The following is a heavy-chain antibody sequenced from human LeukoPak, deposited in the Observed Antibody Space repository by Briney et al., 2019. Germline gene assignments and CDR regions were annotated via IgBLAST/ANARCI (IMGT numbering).Heavy chain of an antibody. CDR1: GGSISSSSYY. CDR3: ARLDYYDWGGY. Sequence: SETLSLTCTVSGGSISSSSYYWGWIRQPPGKGLEWIGSIYYSGSTYYSPSLKSRVTISVDTSKNQFSLKLSSVTAADTAVYYCARLDYYDWGGYWGQGTLVTVSS. CDR2: IYYSGST. V-gene: IGHV4-39*01. J-gene: IGHJ4*02. D-gene: IGHD3-10*01.